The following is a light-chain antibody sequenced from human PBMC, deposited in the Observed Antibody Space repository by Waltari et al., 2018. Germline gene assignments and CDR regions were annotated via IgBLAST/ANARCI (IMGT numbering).Light chain of an antibody. Sequence: QSVLTQPPSVSAAPGQKVTISCSGSSSHIGNNCVSWYQQLPGTAPKLLIYDNNKRPSGIPDRFSGSKSDTSATLGITGLQTGDEADYYCGTWDSSLSVVFGGGTKLTVL. CDR1: SSHIGNNC. J-gene: IGLJ3*02. V-gene: IGLV1-51*01. CDR3: GTWDSSLSVV. CDR2: DNN.